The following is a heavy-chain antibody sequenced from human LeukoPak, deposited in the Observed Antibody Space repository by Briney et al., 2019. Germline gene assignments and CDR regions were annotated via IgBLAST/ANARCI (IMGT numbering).Heavy chain of an antibody. D-gene: IGHD6-13*01. V-gene: IGHV3-13*04. J-gene: IGHJ4*02. CDR2: TTAAGNT. CDR1: GFTFSNYD. CDR3: ARGGAAAGSSFDY. Sequence: GGSLRLSCAASGFTFSNYDINWVRQAPGEGLEWVSATTAAGNTLYSGSVKGRFTISRETAKNTVYLQMDNLTAGDMAVYYCARGGAAAGSSFDYWGQGTLVTVSS.